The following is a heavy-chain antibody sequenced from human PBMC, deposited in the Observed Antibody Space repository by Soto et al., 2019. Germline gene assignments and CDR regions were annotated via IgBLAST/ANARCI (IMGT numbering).Heavy chain of an antibody. CDR1: AFTLSSFW. V-gene: IGHV3-7*01. Sequence: GGSLRLSCAASAFTLSSFWMTWVRQAPGKGLECVANIKGDGSEISYVDSVKGRFTISRDNAKNSLYLQINSLRAEDTAVYYCMRDRQGYWGQETLVTVYS. J-gene: IGHJ4*02. CDR3: MRDRQGY. CDR2: IKGDGSEI.